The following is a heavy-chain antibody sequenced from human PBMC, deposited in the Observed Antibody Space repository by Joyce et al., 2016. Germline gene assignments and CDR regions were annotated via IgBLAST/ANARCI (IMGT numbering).Heavy chain of an antibody. V-gene: IGHV6-1*01. J-gene: IGHJ4*02. D-gene: IGHD3-22*01. Sequence: QVQLQQSGPGLVKPSQTLSLTCAISGDSVSSNSAAWNWIRQSPSRGLEWLGRTYNRSKWYNDYAVSVKSRITSNPDTPKNQFSLQLNSVTPEDAAVYYCARAGYYHTSGYYYPNFDYWGPGTLVTVSS. CDR1: GDSVSSNSAA. CDR3: ARAGYYHTSGYYYPNFDY. CDR2: TYNRSKWYN.